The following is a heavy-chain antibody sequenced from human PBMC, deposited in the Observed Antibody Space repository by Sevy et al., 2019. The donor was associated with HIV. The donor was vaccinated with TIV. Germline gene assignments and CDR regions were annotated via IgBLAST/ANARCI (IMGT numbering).Heavy chain of an antibody. D-gene: IGHD3-16*01. CDR2: IRSKTYSGTT. J-gene: IGHJ6*02. Sequence: GGSLRLSCTGSGFTFGDYAMSWIRQAPGKGLEWVGFIRSKTYSGTTEYAESVKGRFTISRDDSKNIAYLQMNSLKTEDIAVYYCTRLGGTISPYYYFGMDVWGQGSTVTVSS. CDR3: TRLGGTISPYYYFGMDV. V-gene: IGHV3-49*03. CDR1: GFTFGDYA.